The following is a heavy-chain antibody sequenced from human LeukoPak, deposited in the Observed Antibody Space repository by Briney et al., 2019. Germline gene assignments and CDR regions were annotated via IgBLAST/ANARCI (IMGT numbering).Heavy chain of an antibody. CDR3: ARGIGAKGFDY. V-gene: IGHV4-61*01. CDR2: IYYSGST. Sequence: PSETLSLTCTVSGGSVSSGSHYWTWIRQPPGKGLEWIGYIYYSGSTNYNPSLKSRVTISVDTSKNQFSLKLSSVTAADTAVYYYARGIGAKGFDYWGQGTLVTVSS. CDR1: GGSVSSGSHY. J-gene: IGHJ4*02. D-gene: IGHD2-21*01.